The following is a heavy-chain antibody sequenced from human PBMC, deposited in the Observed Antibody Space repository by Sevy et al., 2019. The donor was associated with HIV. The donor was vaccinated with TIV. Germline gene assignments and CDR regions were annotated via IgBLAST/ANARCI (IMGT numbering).Heavy chain of an antibody. V-gene: IGHV3-53*01. CDR2: IYSGGST. CDR1: VFTVSSNY. D-gene: IGHD4-4*01. J-gene: IGHJ5*02. CDR3: ARESNQNWFDP. Sequence: GGSLRLSCAASVFTVSSNYMSWVRQAPGKGLEWVSVIYSGGSTYFADSVKGRFTISRDNSKNTLYLQMNSLRAEDTAVYYCARESNQNWFDPWGQGTLVTVSS.